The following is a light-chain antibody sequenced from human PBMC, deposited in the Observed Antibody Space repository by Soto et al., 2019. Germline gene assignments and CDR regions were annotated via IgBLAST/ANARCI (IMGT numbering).Light chain of an antibody. CDR1: SSDVGGYNY. J-gene: IGLJ1*01. CDR3: SSHTSYSTRV. Sequence: QSALTRPASVSGSPGQSIAISCTGTSSDVGGYNYVSWYQQHPGKAPKLMIHEVSNRPPGISDRFSGSKSGNTASLTISGLQADDEADYYCSSHTSYSTRVFGTGTKVTVL. CDR2: EVS. V-gene: IGLV2-14*01.